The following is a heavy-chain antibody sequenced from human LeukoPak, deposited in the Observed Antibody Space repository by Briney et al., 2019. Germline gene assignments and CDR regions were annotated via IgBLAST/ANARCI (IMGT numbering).Heavy chain of an antibody. CDR3: ATSEGGGYYSAPYFDY. CDR2: IIPIFGTA. V-gene: IGHV1-69*05. D-gene: IGHD3-22*01. CDR1: GGTFSSYA. J-gene: IGHJ4*02. Sequence: ASVKVSCKASGGTFSSYAISWVRQAPGQGFEWMGGIIPIFGTANYAQKFRGRVTITTDESTSTAYMELSSLRSEDTAVYYCATSEGGGYYSAPYFDYWGQGTLVTVSS.